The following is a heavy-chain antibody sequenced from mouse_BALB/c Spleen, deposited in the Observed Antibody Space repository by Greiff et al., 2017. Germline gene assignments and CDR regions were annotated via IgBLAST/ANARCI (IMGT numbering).Heavy chain of an antibody. CDR2: IWTGGGT. V-gene: IGHV2-9-2*01. CDR3: VRAHYYGSSSDY. CDR1: GFSLTSYD. Sequence: QVQLQQSGPGLVAPSQSLSITCTVSGFSLTSYDISWIRQPPGKGLEWLGVIWTGGGTNYNSAFMSRLSISKDNSKSQVFLKMNSLQTDDTAIYYCVRAHYYGSSSDYWGQGTTLTVSS. J-gene: IGHJ2*01. D-gene: IGHD1-1*01.